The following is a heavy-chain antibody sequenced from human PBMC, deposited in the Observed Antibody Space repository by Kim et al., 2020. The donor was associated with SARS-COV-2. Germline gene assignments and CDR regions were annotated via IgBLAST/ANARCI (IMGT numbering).Heavy chain of an antibody. D-gene: IGHD5-12*01. Sequence: SETLSLTCAVYSGSFSDNYWNWVRQAPGKGLEWIGEITHTGTTAYNEYLKSRVTISVDTSKNQFSLKVRAVTAADTAKDFCVRGARHPGDSRWWFGP. J-gene: IGHJ5*02. CDR1: SGSFSDNY. CDR2: ITHTGTT. CDR3: VRGARHPGDSRWWFGP. V-gene: IGHV4-34*01.